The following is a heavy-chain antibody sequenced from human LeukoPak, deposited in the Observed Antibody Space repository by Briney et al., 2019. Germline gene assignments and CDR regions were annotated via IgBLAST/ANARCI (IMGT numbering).Heavy chain of an antibody. V-gene: IGHV4-61*02. J-gene: IGHJ6*03. Sequence: SETLSLTCTVSGGSISSGSYYWSWIRQPAGKGLEWIGRIYTSGSTNYNPSLKSRVTISVDTSKNQFSLKLSSVTAADTAVYYCARGPQTGDWEIYYYYYMDVWGKGTTVTVSS. CDR2: IYTSGST. CDR3: ARGPQTGDWEIYYYYYMDV. D-gene: IGHD7-27*01. CDR1: GGSISSGSYY.